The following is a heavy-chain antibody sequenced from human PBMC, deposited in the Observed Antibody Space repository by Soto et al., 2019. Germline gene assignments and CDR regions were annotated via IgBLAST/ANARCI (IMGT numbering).Heavy chain of an antibody. CDR3: ARDLLDTTVDYYFDS. Sequence: LSLTCTVSGGSLSSGTYYWSWIRQPPGKGLEWIGYIYHSGSSQSNPSLKSRVTISIDTSKNQFSLELRSVTAADTAVYYCARDLLDTTVDYYFDSWGPGRLVTVSS. V-gene: IGHV4-30-4*01. CDR1: GGSLSSGTYY. J-gene: IGHJ4*02. D-gene: IGHD4-17*01. CDR2: IYHSGSS.